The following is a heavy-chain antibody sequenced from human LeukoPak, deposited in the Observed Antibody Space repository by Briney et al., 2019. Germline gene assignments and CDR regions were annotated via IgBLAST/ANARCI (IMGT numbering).Heavy chain of an antibody. V-gene: IGHV1-2*02. J-gene: IGHJ5*02. CDR1: GYTFTCYY. CDR3: ARGASLMVYAKNWFDP. CDR2: INPNSGGT. D-gene: IGHD2-8*01. Sequence: ASVKVSCKASGYTFTCYYMHWVRQAPGQGLEWMGWINPNSGGTNYAQKFQGRVTMTRDTSISTAYMELSRLRSDDTAVYYCARGASLMVYAKNWFDPWGQGTLVTVSS.